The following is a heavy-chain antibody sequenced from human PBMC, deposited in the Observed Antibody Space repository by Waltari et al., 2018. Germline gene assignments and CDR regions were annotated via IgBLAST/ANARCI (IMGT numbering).Heavy chain of an antibody. CDR2: ISSSSSSV. D-gene: IGHD3-9*01. CDR3: ARDLRLRYFDWLGAFDI. J-gene: IGHJ3*02. Sequence: EVQLVESGGGLVKPGGSLRLSCAASGFTFSSYSMNWVRQAPGKGLEWVSSISSSSSSVYYADSVKGQFTISRENAKNSLYLQMNSLRAEDTAVYYCARDLRLRYFDWLGAFDIWGQGTMVTVSS. CDR1: GFTFSSYS. V-gene: IGHV3-21*01.